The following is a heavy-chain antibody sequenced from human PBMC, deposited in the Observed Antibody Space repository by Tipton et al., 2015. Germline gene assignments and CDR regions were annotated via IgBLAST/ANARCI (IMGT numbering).Heavy chain of an antibody. Sequence: TLSLTCSVSGGSVTSGSYYWSWIRQPPGKGLEWVGEINHVGDTNYNPSLKSRVTISVDTSKSRLSLTLTSVTAADTAVYYCAREGGYCSGGSCYNRDYYYYGMDVWGQGTTVTVSS. CDR2: INHVGDT. V-gene: IGHV4-61*03. CDR3: AREGGYCSGGSCYNRDYYYYGMDV. J-gene: IGHJ6*02. CDR1: GGSVTSGSYY. D-gene: IGHD2-15*01.